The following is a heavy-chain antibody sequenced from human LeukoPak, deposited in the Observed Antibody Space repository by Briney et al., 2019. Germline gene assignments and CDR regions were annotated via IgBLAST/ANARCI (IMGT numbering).Heavy chain of an antibody. J-gene: IGHJ4*02. CDR3: AREEYSGSYYFDY. CDR2: ISSSSSYI. D-gene: IGHD1-26*01. CDR1: GFTFSSYS. Sequence: PGGSLRLSCAASGFTFSSYSMNWVRQAPGKGLEWVSSISSSSSYIYYADSVKGRFTISRDNAKNSLYLQMNSLRAEDTAVYYCAREEYSGSYYFDYWGQGALVTVSS. V-gene: IGHV3-21*01.